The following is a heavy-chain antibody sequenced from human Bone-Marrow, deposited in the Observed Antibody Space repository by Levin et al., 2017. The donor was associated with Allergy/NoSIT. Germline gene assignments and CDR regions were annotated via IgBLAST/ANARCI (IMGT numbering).Heavy chain of an antibody. CDR3: AKEGTTVMLDYSYLDV. D-gene: IGHD4-17*01. CDR2: LDGSSGKT. Sequence: GESLKISCTISGFIFADYAMNWVRQAPGRGLEWVSSLDGSSGKTHYADVVKGRFTISREYSKNTLFLQMNSLRVQDTARYYCAKEGTTVMLDYSYLDVWGEGTAVTVSS. V-gene: IGHV3-23*01. CDR1: GFIFADYA. J-gene: IGHJ6*03.